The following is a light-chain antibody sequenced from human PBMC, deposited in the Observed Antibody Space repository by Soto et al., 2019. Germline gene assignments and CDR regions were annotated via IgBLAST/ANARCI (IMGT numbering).Light chain of an antibody. CDR3: LQDYNYPLT. CDR2: AAS. Sequence: ATQMTQSPPSLSASVGDRITITCRASQDIRNDLAWYQQKPGEATKLLMYAASRLQSGVPSMFSGSGTRTDFTLTISTLHPEYFATYCCLQDYNYPLTFGRGTKVEIK. V-gene: IGKV1-6*01. J-gene: IGKJ4*01. CDR1: QDIRND.